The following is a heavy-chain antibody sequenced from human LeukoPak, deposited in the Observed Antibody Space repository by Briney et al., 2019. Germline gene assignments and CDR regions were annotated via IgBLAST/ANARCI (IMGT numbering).Heavy chain of an antibody. Sequence: ASVKVSCKASGYTFTGYYMHWVRQAPGQGLEWMGRINPNSGGTNYAQKFQGRVTMTRDTSTSTAYMELSRLRSDDTAVYYCARVKLWFGELFSDYWGQGTLVTVSS. CDR2: INPNSGGT. V-gene: IGHV1-2*06. J-gene: IGHJ4*02. CDR3: ARVKLWFGELFSDY. D-gene: IGHD3-10*01. CDR1: GYTFTGYY.